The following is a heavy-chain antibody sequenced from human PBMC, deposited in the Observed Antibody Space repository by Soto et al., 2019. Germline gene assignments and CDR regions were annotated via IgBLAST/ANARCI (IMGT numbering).Heavy chain of an antibody. CDR3: ARDISTIRFLD. Sequence: QVQLQESGPGLVKPSQTLSLTCTVSGGSISSGGYYWSWIRQHPGKGLEWIGYIYYSGSTYYNPSLKSRVTIAVDTSKTQFPLKLSSVTAADTAVYYCARDISTIRFLDGVQGTTVTFSS. CDR1: GGSISSGGYY. CDR2: IYYSGST. J-gene: IGHJ6*02. V-gene: IGHV4-31*03. D-gene: IGHD3-3*01.